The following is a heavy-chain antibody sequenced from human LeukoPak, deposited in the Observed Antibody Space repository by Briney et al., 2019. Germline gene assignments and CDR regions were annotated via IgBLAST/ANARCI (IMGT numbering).Heavy chain of an antibody. Sequence: GGSLRLSCAVSGFTFSSYAMSWVRQAPGKGLEWVSAISGSGGSTSYADSVKGRFTISRDNSKNTLYLQMNSLRAEDTAVYYCARGIFGCFDYWGQGTLVTVSS. V-gene: IGHV3-23*01. CDR2: ISGSGGST. CDR3: ARGIFGCFDY. CDR1: GFTFSSYA. J-gene: IGHJ4*02. D-gene: IGHD3-3*01.